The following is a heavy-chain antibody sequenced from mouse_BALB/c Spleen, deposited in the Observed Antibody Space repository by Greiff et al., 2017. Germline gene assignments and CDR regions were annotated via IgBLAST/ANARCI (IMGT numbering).Heavy chain of an antibody. Sequence: QVQLQQSGPGLVQPSQSLSITCTVSGLSLTSYGVHWVRQSPGKGLEWLGVIWSGGSTDYNAAFISRLSISKDNSKSQVFFKMNSLQANDTAIYYCATYRYDRVSYAMDYWGQGTSVTVSS. D-gene: IGHD2-14*01. CDR1: GLSLTSYG. CDR3: ATYRYDRVSYAMDY. J-gene: IGHJ4*01. CDR2: IWSGGST. V-gene: IGHV2-2*02.